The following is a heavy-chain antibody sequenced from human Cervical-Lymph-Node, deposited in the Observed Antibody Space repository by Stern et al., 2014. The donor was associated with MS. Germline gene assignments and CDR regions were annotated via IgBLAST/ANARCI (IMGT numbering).Heavy chain of an antibody. CDR3: ATGLSTISFLLRQ. Sequence: QVQLVQSGAEVKKPGASVKVSCKASGYTLTSYTMHWVRQAHGQRLEWMGLITAGSGNTKYSQKFQGRVTVTRDTSANTAYMELSSLTSEDTAVYYCATGLSTISFLLRQWGQGTLVTVSS. CDR1: GYTLTSYT. V-gene: IGHV1-3*01. D-gene: IGHD2-2*01. CDR2: ITAGSGNT. J-gene: IGHJ1*01.